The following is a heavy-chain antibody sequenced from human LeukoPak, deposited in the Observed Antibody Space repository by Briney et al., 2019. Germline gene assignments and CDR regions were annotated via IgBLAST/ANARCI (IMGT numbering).Heavy chain of an antibody. CDR3: ARARSGGPDH. Sequence: SETLSLTCTVSGGSISSYYWSWIRQPPGKGLEWIGYIYHSGSTYYNPSLKSRATISVDRSKNQFSLKLSSVTAADTAVYYCARARSGGPDHWGQGTLVTVSS. V-gene: IGHV4-59*12. CDR1: GGSISSYY. D-gene: IGHD2-15*01. CDR2: IYHSGST. J-gene: IGHJ4*02.